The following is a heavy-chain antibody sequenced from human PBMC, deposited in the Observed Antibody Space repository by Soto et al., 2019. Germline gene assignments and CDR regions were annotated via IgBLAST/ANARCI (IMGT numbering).Heavy chain of an antibody. CDR1: GFTFSSYA. J-gene: IGHJ5*02. CDR2: ISGSGGST. D-gene: IGHD3-10*01. Sequence: PGGSLRLSCAASGFTFSSYAMSWVRQAPGKGLEWVSAISGSGGSTYYADSVKGRFTISRDNSKNTLYLQMNSLRAEDTAVYYCAKVTIWPGGYFWFDPWGQGTLVTVSS. CDR3: AKVTIWPGGYFWFDP. V-gene: IGHV3-23*01.